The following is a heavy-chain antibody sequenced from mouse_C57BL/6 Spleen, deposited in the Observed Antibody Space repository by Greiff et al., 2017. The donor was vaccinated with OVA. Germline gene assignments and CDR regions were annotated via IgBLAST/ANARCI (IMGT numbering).Heavy chain of an antibody. Sequence: VKLQESGAELVRPGTSVKVSCKASGYAFTNYLIEWVKQRPGQGLEWIGVINPGSGGTNYNEKFKGKATLTADKSSSTAYMQLSSLTSEDSAVYFCARGEGFDYWGQGTTLTVSS. CDR3: ARGEGFDY. V-gene: IGHV1-54*01. J-gene: IGHJ2*01. CDR2: INPGSGGT. CDR1: GYAFTNYL.